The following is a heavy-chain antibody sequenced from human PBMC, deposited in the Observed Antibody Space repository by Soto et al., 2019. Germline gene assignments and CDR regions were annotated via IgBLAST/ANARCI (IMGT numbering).Heavy chain of an antibody. CDR1: GFTFSNAW. Sequence: PGGSLRLSCAASGFTFSNAWMSWVRQVPGKGLEWVGRIKRQAESGDTDYAAAVNGSFTISRDDSKDTLYLQMNSLKTEDTAVYYCTTEGYSGTYTHAFDSWGQGTLVTVSS. CDR3: TTEGYSGTYTHAFDS. V-gene: IGHV3-15*01. CDR2: IKRQAESGDT. J-gene: IGHJ4*02. D-gene: IGHD1-26*01.